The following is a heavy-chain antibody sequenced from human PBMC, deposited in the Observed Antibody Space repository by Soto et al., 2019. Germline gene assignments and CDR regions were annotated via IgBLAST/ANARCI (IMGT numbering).Heavy chain of an antibody. D-gene: IGHD6-6*01. V-gene: IGHV4-59*08. Sequence: SETLSLTCTVSGGSISSYYWSWIRQPPGKGLEWIGYIYYSGSTNYNPSLKSRVTISVDTSKNQFSLKLSSVTAADTAVYYCVASIAAAGYYYYMDVWGKGTTVTVSS. CDR1: GGSISSYY. CDR2: IYYSGST. J-gene: IGHJ6*03. CDR3: VASIAAAGYYYYMDV.